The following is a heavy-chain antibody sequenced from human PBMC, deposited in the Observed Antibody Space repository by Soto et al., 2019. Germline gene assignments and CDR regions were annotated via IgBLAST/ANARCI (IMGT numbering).Heavy chain of an antibody. CDR2: ISYDGSNK. CDR3: AKEGADYGDYRYYYYGMDV. V-gene: IGHV3-30*18. Sequence: QVQLVESGGGVVQPGRSLRLSCAASGFTFSSYGMHWVRQAPGKGLEWVAVISYDGSNKYYADSVKGRFTISRDNSKNTLYLQMNSLRAEDTAVYYCAKEGADYGDYRYYYYGMDVWGQGTTVTVSS. J-gene: IGHJ6*02. CDR1: GFTFSSYG. D-gene: IGHD4-17*01.